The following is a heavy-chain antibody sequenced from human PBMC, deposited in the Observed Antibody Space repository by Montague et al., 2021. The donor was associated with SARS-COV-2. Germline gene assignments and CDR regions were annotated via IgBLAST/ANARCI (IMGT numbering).Heavy chain of an antibody. J-gene: IGHJ5*02. CDR3: ARDGGNWFDP. CDR2: ISYDGSNK. D-gene: IGHD3-16*01. V-gene: IGHV3-30-3*01. CDR1: GFTFSSYA. Sequence: SLRLSCPASGFTFSSYAMHWVRQAPGKGLEWVAVISYDGSNKYYADSVKGRFTISRDNSKNTLYLQMNSLRAEDTAVYYCARDGGNWFDPWGQGTLVTVSS.